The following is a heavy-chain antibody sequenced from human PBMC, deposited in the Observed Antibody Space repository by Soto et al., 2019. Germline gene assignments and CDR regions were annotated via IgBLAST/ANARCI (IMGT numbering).Heavy chain of an antibody. V-gene: IGHV3-7*05. CDR1: GFTFSDYC. D-gene: IGHD6-19*01. CDR3: ARGRAVAV. CDR2: MKADGSEK. Sequence: EVQLVESGGGLVQPGGSLRLSCVGSGFTFSDYCMTCVRQAPGKGLEWVANMKADGSEKNYVDSVKGRFTISRDNAKNSLALQMNSLRAEDTGIYYCARGRAVAVWGQGTLVIVSS. J-gene: IGHJ4*02.